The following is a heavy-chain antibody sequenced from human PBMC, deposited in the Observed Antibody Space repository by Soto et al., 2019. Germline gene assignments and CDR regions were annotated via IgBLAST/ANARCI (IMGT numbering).Heavy chain of an antibody. D-gene: IGHD2-2*01. CDR1: GGSISSSNW. Sequence: SETLSLTCAVSGGSISSSNWWSWVRQPPGKGLEWIGEIYHSGSTNYNPSLKSRVTISVDKSKNQFSLKLSSVTAADTAVYYCARGEGDVGVESWFDPWGQRTVVTVSS. J-gene: IGHJ5*02. V-gene: IGHV4-4*02. CDR3: ARGEGDVGVESWFDP. CDR2: IYHSGST.